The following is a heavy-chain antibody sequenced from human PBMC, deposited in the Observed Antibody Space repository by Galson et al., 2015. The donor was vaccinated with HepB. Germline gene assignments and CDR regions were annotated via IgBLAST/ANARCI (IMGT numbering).Heavy chain of an antibody. Sequence: CAISGDSVSSNSAAWSWIRQSPSRGLEWLGRTYYRSKWNSDYAESVKSRMTINPDTSKNQLSLQLNSVTPEDTAVYYCARAVVPPYYQHGMDVWGQGTTVTVSS. D-gene: IGHD2-15*01. CDR3: ARAVVPPYYQHGMDV. V-gene: IGHV6-1*01. CDR2: TYYRSKWNS. J-gene: IGHJ6*02. CDR1: GDSVSSNSAA.